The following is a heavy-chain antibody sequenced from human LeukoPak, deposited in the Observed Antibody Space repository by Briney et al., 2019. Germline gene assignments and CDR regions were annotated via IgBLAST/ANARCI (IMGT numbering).Heavy chain of an antibody. J-gene: IGHJ4*02. CDR1: GGSFSGYY. CDR2: IYYSGST. D-gene: IGHD4-23*01. Sequence: PSETLSLTCAVYGGSFSGYYWSWIRQPPGKGLEWIGSIYYSGSTYYNPSLKSRVAISVDTSKNQFSLKLSSVTAADTAVYYCARRRRDYGGKYFDYWGQGTLVTVSS. CDR3: ARRRRDYGGKYFDY. V-gene: IGHV4-34*01.